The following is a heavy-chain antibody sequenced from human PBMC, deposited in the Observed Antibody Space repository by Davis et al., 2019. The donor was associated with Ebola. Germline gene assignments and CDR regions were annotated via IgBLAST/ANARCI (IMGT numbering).Heavy chain of an antibody. J-gene: IGHJ4*02. V-gene: IGHV3-23*01. CDR2: ITRSGTTK. D-gene: IGHD5-12*01. CDR3: ARDPPQSGGYV. Sequence: GESLKISCAASGFTFSNYAMSWVRQAPGKGLEWVSVITRSGTTKYYADSVKGRFTISRHSSENTVFLQMNSLRPDDTAVYYCARDPPQSGGYVWGQGTLVTVSS. CDR1: GFTFSNYA.